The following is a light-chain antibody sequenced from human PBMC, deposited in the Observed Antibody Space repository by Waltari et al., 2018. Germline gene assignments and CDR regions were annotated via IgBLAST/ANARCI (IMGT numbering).Light chain of an antibody. Sequence: QSALTQPASVSGSPGQSITISCTGTSSDVGGYNYVSWYQQHPGKAPKLMIYDVSKRPSGVSNRFAGSKSGNTSSLTISGLQAEYEADYYCSSYTSSNTPVVFGGGTKLTVL. CDR1: SSDVGGYNY. V-gene: IGLV2-14*01. CDR2: DVS. J-gene: IGLJ2*01. CDR3: SSYTSSNTPVV.